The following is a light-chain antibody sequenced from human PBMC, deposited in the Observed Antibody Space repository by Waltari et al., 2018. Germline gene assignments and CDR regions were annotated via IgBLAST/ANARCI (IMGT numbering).Light chain of an antibody. J-gene: IGLJ2*01. Sequence: SYVLTQPPSESVAPGKTARITGGGKNLGSQMVQWYQQKPGQAPGLVIYYDSDRPSGIPERCSGTKSGNTATLTISRAEAGDEADYYCQVWDSSSDHVVFGGGTKLTVL. V-gene: IGLV3-21*04. CDR3: QVWDSSSDHVV. CDR2: YDS. CDR1: NLGSQM.